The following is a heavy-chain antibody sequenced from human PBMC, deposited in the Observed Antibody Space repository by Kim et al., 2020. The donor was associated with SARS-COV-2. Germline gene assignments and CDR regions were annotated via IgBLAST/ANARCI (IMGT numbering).Heavy chain of an antibody. CDR2: IWYDGSNK. J-gene: IGHJ4*02. D-gene: IGHD4-17*01. CDR3: ARAELHDYGGNFDY. V-gene: IGHV3-33*01. CDR1: GFTFSSYG. Sequence: GGSLRLSCAASGFTFSSYGMHWVRQAPGKGLEWVAVIWYDGSNKYYADSVKGRFTISRDNSKNTLYLQMNSLRAEDTAVYYCARAELHDYGGNFDYWGQGTLVTVSS.